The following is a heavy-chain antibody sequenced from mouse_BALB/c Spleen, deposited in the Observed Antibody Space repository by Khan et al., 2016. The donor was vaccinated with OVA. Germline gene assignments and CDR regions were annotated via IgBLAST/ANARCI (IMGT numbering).Heavy chain of an antibody. Sequence: EVQLVESGPSLVKPSQTLSLTCSVTGDSITSGYWNWIRKFPGNKVEYMGYIGYSGSTYYNPSLKSRISITRDTFKNQCYLQLHSVTTEDTATYYCARWGNPRWYFDVWGAGTTVTVSS. CDR1: GDSITSGY. D-gene: IGHD2-1*01. CDR2: IGYSGST. V-gene: IGHV3-8*02. J-gene: IGHJ1*01. CDR3: ARWGNPRWYFDV.